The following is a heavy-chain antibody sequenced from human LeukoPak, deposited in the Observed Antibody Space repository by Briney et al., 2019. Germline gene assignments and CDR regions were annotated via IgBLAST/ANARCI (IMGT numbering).Heavy chain of an antibody. V-gene: IGHV3-73*01. CDR3: TRRWAGGQTFDS. CDR1: GFTFSGSV. Sequence: GGSLRLSCAASGFTFSGSVMHWVRQASGKGLEWVGRIRSKANSYATAYAASVKGRFTISRDDSKNTAYLQMNSLKTEDTAVYYCTRRWAGGQTFDSWGQGTMVTVSS. D-gene: IGHD3-16*01. J-gene: IGHJ3*01. CDR2: IRSKANSYAT.